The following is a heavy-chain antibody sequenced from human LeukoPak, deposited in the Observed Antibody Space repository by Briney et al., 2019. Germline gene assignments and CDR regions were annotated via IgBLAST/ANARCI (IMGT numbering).Heavy chain of an antibody. J-gene: IGHJ4*02. Sequence: SETLSLTCTVSGGSMSSYYWSWIRQPAGKGLEWIRRMYTSGSTNYNPSLKSRVTMSIDTSKKHFSLNLDSVTAADTAVYYCATYDQQLAFDNWGQGSLVTVSS. CDR2: MYTSGST. D-gene: IGHD6-13*01. CDR3: ATYDQQLAFDN. CDR1: GGSMSSYY. V-gene: IGHV4-4*07.